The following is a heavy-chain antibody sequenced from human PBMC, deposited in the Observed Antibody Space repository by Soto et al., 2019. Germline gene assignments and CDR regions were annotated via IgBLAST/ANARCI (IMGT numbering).Heavy chain of an antibody. Sequence: QVQLVQSGAEVKEPGSSVKVSCKTSGGTFSDYAINWVRQAPGQGLEWMGGIVPMFGTANYAQKFQGRVTITADKSTGTAYMELGSLRFEDTAVYYCARERNPYYYYYGMDVWGQGTTVTVSS. CDR1: GGTFSDYA. J-gene: IGHJ6*02. CDR3: ARERNPYYYYYGMDV. V-gene: IGHV1-69*06. CDR2: IVPMFGTA.